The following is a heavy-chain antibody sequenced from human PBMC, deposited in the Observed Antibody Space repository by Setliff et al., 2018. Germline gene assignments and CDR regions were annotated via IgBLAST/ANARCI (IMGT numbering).Heavy chain of an antibody. CDR1: GFTFSRYW. V-gene: IGHV3-7*04. Sequence: PGGSLRLSCAASGFTFSRYWMGWVRQAPGMGPEWLANIKEDGSEKNYVDSVKGRFTVSRGNVKNSLFLQMDSLRVDDTAVYYCGRAGKPYAIDVWGQGTMVTVSS. CDR3: GRAGKPYAIDV. J-gene: IGHJ3*01. CDR2: IKEDGSEK.